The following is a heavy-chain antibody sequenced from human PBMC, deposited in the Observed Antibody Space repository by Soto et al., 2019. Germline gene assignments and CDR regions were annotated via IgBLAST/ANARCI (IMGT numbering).Heavy chain of an antibody. CDR2: IYYSGST. D-gene: IGHD4-17*01. CDR1: GGSISSYY. V-gene: IGHV4-59*01. J-gene: IGHJ5*02. CDR3: ARLYGVVDFDP. Sequence: SETLSLTCTVSGGSISSYYWSWIRQPPGKGLEWIGYIYYSGSTNYNPSLKSRVTISVDTSKNQFSLKLSSVTAADTAVYYCARLYGVVDFDPWGQGTLVTVS.